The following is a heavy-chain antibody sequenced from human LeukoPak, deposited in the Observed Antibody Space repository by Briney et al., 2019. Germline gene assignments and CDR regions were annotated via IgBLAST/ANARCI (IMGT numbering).Heavy chain of an antibody. CDR2: IYPGDSDT. D-gene: IGHD6-19*01. CDR1: GYSFTSYW. J-gene: IGHJ4*02. Sequence: GESLKISCKGSGYSFTSYWIGWVRQMPGKVLEWMGIIYPGDSDTRYSPSFQGQVTISADKSISTAYLQWSSLKASDTAMYYCARRGIAVGEGTYFDYWGQGTLVTVSS. CDR3: ARRGIAVGEGTYFDY. V-gene: IGHV5-51*01.